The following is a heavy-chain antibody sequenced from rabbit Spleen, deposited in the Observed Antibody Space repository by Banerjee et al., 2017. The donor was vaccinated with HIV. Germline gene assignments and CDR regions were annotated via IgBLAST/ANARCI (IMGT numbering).Heavy chain of an antibody. D-gene: IGHD1-1*01. Sequence: QQQLVESGGGLVQPGGSLTLSCKASGFDFSAYGMSWVRQAPGKGLEWIGCINTATGKDVYASWAKGRFTISRTSSTTVTLRMTSLTAADRAAYFCARDLVGVIGWNFYLWGPGTLVTVS. CDR1: GFDFSAYG. J-gene: IGHJ4*01. V-gene: IGHV1S45*01. CDR3: ARDLVGVIGWNFYL. CDR2: INTATGKD.